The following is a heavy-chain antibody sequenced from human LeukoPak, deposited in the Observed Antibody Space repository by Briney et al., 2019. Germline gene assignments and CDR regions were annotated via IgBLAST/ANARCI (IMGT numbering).Heavy chain of an antibody. D-gene: IGHD3-10*01. V-gene: IGHV3-33*01. CDR1: GFTFNNYG. J-gene: IGHJ3*02. CDR3: ARGRFGELSVATFDI. CDR2: IWYDGTNK. Sequence: GGSLRLSCAASGFTFNNYGMHWVRQAPGKGLEWVALIWYDGTNKYYGDSVKGRFTISRDNSKNTLYLQMNSPRAEDTAVYYCARGRFGELSVATFDIWGQGTMVTVSP.